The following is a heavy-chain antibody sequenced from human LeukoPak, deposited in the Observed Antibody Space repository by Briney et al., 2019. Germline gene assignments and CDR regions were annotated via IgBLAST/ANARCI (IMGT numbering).Heavy chain of an antibody. CDR2: INPNSGGT. D-gene: IGHD2-8*01. CDR1: GYTFTGYY. Sequence: GASVKVSCKASGYTFTGYYMHWVRQAPGQGLEWMGWINPNSGGTNYAQKFQGRVTMTRDTSISTAYMELSRLRSDDTAVYYCARGFSSVWGMGCLEFDYWGQGTLVTVSS. J-gene: IGHJ4*02. V-gene: IGHV1-2*02. CDR3: ARGFSSVWGMGCLEFDY.